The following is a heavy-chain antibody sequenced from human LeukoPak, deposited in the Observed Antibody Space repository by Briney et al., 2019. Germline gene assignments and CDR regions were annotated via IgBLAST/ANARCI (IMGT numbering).Heavy chain of an antibody. CDR3: ARWDSGSSTAWYFDL. D-gene: IGHD1-26*01. CDR2: INHSGST. CDR1: GGSFSGYY. Sequence: SETLSLTCAVYGGSFSGYYWSWIRQPPGKGLEWIGEINHSGSTNYNPSLKSRVTISVDTSKNQFSLKLSSVTAADTAVYYCARWDSGSSTAWYFDLWGRGTLVTVSS. V-gene: IGHV4-34*01. J-gene: IGHJ2*01.